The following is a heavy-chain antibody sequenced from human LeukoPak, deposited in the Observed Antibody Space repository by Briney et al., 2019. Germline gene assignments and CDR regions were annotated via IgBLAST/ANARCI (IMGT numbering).Heavy chain of an antibody. Sequence: ASVKVSCKASGYTFTKYDINWVRQAPGQGLELMGWINTNTGNPTYAQGFTGQFVFSLDTSVSTAYLQISSLKAEDTAVYYCARIWRSFGELAGVYGYWGQGTLVTVSS. D-gene: IGHD3-10*01. CDR3: ARIWRSFGELAGVYGY. V-gene: IGHV7-4-1*02. CDR2: INTNTGNP. CDR1: GYTFTKYD. J-gene: IGHJ4*02.